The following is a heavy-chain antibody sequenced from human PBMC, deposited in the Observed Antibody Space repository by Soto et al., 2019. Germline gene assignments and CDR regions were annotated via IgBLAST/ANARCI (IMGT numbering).Heavy chain of an antibody. D-gene: IGHD3-10*01. CDR1: GGSISSSSYY. Sequence: PSETLSLTCTVSGGSISSSSYYWGWIRQPPGKGLEWIGSIYYSGSTYYNPSLKSRVTISVDTSKNQFSLKLSSVTAADTAVYYCARWRPPSGSYRIDWFDPWGQGTLVTVSS. CDR3: ARWRPPSGSYRIDWFDP. J-gene: IGHJ5*02. CDR2: IYYSGST. V-gene: IGHV4-39*01.